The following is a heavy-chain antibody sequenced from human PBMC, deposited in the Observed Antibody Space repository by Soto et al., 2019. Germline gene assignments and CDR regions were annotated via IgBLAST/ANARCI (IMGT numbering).Heavy chain of an antibody. CDR1: GFTFSTAW. J-gene: IGHJ4*02. D-gene: IGHD6-6*01. Sequence: GGSLRLSCTASGFTFSTAWTAWVRQAPGKGLEWVATMKEDGTEEAYVDSVKGRFIVSRDNAQNSLFLQMNSLRAEDTAVYFCVRDVLVWGQGALVTVSS. CDR3: VRDVLV. V-gene: IGHV3-7*01. CDR2: MKEDGTEE.